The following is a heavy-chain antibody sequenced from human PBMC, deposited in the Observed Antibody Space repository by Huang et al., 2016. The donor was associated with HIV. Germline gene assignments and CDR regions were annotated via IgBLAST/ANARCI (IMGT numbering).Heavy chain of an antibody. D-gene: IGHD3-16*01. CDR3: AREIMISFGGPFDP. CDR1: GGSFSSYY. Sequence: QVQLHQWGAGLLKPSETLSLTCAVYGGSFSSYYWNLIRQSPGKGLEWIGQINHRGTTTYNPSLKSRVTMSVDTSKNQFSLKLNAVTAADTAVYYCAREIMISFGGPFDPWGQGTLVTVSS. CDR2: INHRGTT. V-gene: IGHV4-34*01. J-gene: IGHJ5*02.